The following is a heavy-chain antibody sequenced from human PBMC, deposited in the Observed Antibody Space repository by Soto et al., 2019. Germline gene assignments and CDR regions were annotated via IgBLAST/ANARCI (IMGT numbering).Heavy chain of an antibody. D-gene: IGHD2-8*01. V-gene: IGHV1-18*01. J-gene: IGHJ6*02. CDR1: GYTFTSYG. CDR2: ISAYNGNT. Sequence: ASVKVSCKASGYTFTSYGISWVRQAPGQGLEWMGWISAYNGNTNYAQKLQGRVTMTTDTSTSTAYMELRSLRSDDTAVYYCARSMVYATPCYYGMDVWGQGTTVTVSS. CDR3: ARSMVYATPCYYGMDV.